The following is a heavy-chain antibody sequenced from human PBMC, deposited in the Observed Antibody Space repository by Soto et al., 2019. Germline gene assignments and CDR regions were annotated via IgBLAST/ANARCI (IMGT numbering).Heavy chain of an antibody. J-gene: IGHJ4*02. Sequence: TLSLTCAVSGGSIDSSAYYWGWIRQPPGKGLEWIGSIKYGGSSYYNPSLKSRVTISVDTSKNHFSLKLSSVTAADTAVYYCVRRDCGGDCYSWYYWGQGTLVTVSS. D-gene: IGHD2-21*02. CDR2: IKYGGSS. V-gene: IGHV4-39*02. CDR1: GGSIDSSAYY. CDR3: VRRDCGGDCYSWYY.